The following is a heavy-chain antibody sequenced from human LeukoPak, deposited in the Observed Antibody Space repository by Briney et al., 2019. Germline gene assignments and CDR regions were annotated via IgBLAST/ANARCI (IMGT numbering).Heavy chain of an antibody. D-gene: IGHD2-15*01. J-gene: IGHJ4*02. V-gene: IGHV4-59*08. CDR3: ARGYCSCGSCFWFDF. Sequence: SETLSLPCTVSGGSMSKYYWNWIRQTPGKGLEWIGYVYYTGSTNYNPSLKSRVTISLDTSKNQFSLKLSSVTAADTAVYYCARGYCSCGSCFWFDFWGQGTLVTVSS. CDR2: VYYTGST. CDR1: GGSMSKYY.